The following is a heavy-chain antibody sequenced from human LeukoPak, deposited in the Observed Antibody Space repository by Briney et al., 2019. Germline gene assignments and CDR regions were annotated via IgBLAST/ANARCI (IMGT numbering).Heavy chain of an antibody. D-gene: IGHD3-3*01. V-gene: IGHV4-59*01. CDR3: ARLSDFWSGSHDY. CDR2: TYYSGST. J-gene: IGHJ4*02. CDR1: GGSISSYY. Sequence: SETLSLTCTVSGGSISSYYWSWIRQPPGKGLEWIGYTYYSGSTNYNPSLKSRVTISVDTSKNQFSLKLSSVTAADTAVYYCARLSDFWSGSHDYWGQGTLVTVSS.